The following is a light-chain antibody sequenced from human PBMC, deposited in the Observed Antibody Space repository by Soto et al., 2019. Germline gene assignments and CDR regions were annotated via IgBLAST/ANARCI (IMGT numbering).Light chain of an antibody. CDR2: DVS. J-gene: IGLJ1*01. CDR1: SSNVGGYNY. V-gene: IGLV2-11*01. CDR3: CSYEGIYTSYV. Sequence: QSALTQPRSVSGSPGQSVTISCTGTSSNVGGYNYVSWYQQHPGKVPKLLIYDVSKRPSGVPDRFSGSKSGNTASLTISGLQAEDEADYYCCSYEGIYTSYVFGTGTKPTVL.